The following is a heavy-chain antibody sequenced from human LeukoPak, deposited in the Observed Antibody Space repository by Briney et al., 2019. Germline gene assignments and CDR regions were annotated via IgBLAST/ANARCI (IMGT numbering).Heavy chain of an antibody. CDR2: IYYSGT. V-gene: IGHV4-39*01. Sequence: PSETLSLTCTVSGASIRSSTFYWGWIRQPPGKGLEWIGSIYYSGTYYNPSLKSRVTISVDTSKNQFSLRLSSVTAADTSVYYCARRGLTTGWFDPWGQGTLVTVSS. CDR3: ARRGLTTGWFDP. J-gene: IGHJ5*02. CDR1: GASIRSSTFY. D-gene: IGHD1-1*01.